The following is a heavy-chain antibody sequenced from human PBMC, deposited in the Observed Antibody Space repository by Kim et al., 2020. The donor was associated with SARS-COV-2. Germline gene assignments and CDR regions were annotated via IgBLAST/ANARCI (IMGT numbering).Heavy chain of an antibody. CDR2: AYYIGNT. CDR3: ARHQRYSSGWYF. CDR1: GGSLSSSSYY. Sequence: SETLSLNCTVSGGSLSSSSYYWGWIRQPPGKGLEWIGTAYYIGNTYYNPSLKSRVTISVDTSKDQFSLKLGSVTAADTAVYYCARHQRYSSGWYF. J-gene: IGHJ2*01. V-gene: IGHV4-39*01. D-gene: IGHD6-19*01.